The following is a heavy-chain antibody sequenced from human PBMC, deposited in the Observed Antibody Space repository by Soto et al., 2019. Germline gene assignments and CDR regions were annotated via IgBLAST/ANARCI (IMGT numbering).Heavy chain of an antibody. J-gene: IGHJ4*02. Sequence: TXXSLRLSCAASGFTFSSYGMHWVPQAPGKGLEWVAVIWYDGSNKYYADPVKGRFTISRDNSKNTLYLQMNSLRAEDTAVYYCARDPGGVAAAGTSDYWGQGTLVTVSS. CDR2: IWYDGSNK. V-gene: IGHV3-33*01. CDR3: ARDPGGVAAAGTSDY. D-gene: IGHD6-13*01. CDR1: GFTFSSYG.